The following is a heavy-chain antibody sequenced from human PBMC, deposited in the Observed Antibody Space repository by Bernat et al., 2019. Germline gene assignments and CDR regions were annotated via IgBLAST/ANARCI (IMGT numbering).Heavy chain of an antibody. CDR1: GFTFSSYA. CDR3: TTSNYYDSSGYYPFDY. Sequence: VQLVESGGGVVQPGRSLRLSCAASGFTFSSYAMHWVRQAPGKGLEWVGRIKSKTDGGTTDYAAPVKGRFTISRDDSKNTLYLQMNSLKTEDTAVYYCTTSNYYDSSGYYPFDYWGQGTLVTVSS. J-gene: IGHJ4*02. D-gene: IGHD3-22*01. V-gene: IGHV3-15*01. CDR2: IKSKTDGGTT.